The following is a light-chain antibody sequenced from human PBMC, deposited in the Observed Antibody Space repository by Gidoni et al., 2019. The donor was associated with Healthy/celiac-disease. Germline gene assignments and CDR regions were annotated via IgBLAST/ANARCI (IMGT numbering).Light chain of an antibody. Sequence: IQMTPSPSALSASVGDRVTITCRASQGISNDLAWYQQKPGKVPKLLIYAASTLQSGVPSRFSGSGSGTDFTLTISSLQPEDVATYYCQKYNSAPWTFGQGTKVEIK. CDR2: AAS. J-gene: IGKJ1*01. CDR1: QGISND. V-gene: IGKV1-27*01. CDR3: QKYNSAPWT.